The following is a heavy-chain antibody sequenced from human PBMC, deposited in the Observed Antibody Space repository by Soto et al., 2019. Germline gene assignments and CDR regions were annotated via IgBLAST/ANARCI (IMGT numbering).Heavy chain of an antibody. D-gene: IGHD6-13*01. CDR2: IYYSGST. CDR1: GGSISSYY. Sequence: SETLSLTCTVSGGSISSYYWSWIRQPPGKGLEWNGYIYYSGSTNYNPSLKSRVTISVDTSKNQFSLKLSSVTAADTAVCYCARGAAYSSSWYRSYYYGMDVWGQGTTVTVSS. V-gene: IGHV4-59*01. CDR3: ARGAAYSSSWYRSYYYGMDV. J-gene: IGHJ6*02.